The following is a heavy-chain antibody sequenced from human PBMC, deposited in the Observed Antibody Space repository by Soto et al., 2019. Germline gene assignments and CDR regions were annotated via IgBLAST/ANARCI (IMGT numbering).Heavy chain of an antibody. CDR2: INHSGST. Sequence: SETLSLTCAVYGGSFSGYYWSWIRQPPGKGLEWIGEINHSGSTNYNPSLKSRVTISVDTSKNQFSLKLSSVTAADTAVYYCARGRGSGVLWFGELSTTSPTSDFDYWGQGTLVTVSS. J-gene: IGHJ4*02. D-gene: IGHD3-10*01. V-gene: IGHV4-34*01. CDR1: GGSFSGYY. CDR3: ARGRGSGVLWFGELSTTSPTSDFDY.